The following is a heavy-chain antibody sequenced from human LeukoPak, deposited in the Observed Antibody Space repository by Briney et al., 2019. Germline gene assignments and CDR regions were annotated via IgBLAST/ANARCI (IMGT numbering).Heavy chain of an antibody. CDR1: GGSISSYY. D-gene: IGHD6-19*01. CDR3: ARDFRSGWPPV. Sequence: SETLSLTCTVSGGSISSYYWSWIRQPPGKGLEWIGYIYYSGSTNYNPSLKSRVTISVDTSKNQFSLKLSSVTAADTAVYYCARDFRSGWPPVWGQGALVTVSS. V-gene: IGHV4-59*01. CDR2: IYYSGST. J-gene: IGHJ4*02.